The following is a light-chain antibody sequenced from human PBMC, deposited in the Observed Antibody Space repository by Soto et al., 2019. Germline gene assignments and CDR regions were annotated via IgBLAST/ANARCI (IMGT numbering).Light chain of an antibody. V-gene: IGLV1-40*01. J-gene: IGLJ1*01. CDR1: SSNIGAGYD. Sequence: QSALTQPPSVSWAPGQRVTISCTGSSSNIGAGYDVHWYLQLPGTAPKFLIYGNTNRPSGVPDRFSGSKSGSSASLAITGLQAEDEADYYCQSHDSSLHASVFGTGTKVTVL. CDR2: GNT. CDR3: QSHDSSLHASV.